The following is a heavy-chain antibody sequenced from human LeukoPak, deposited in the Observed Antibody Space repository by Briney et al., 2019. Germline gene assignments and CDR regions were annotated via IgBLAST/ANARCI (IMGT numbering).Heavy chain of an antibody. CDR1: GFTFDDYA. D-gene: IGHD3-10*01. V-gene: IGHV3-9*01. J-gene: IGHJ4*02. Sequence: GGSLRLSCAASGFTFDDYAMHWVRQAPGKGLEWVSGISWNSDSIGYADSVKGRFTISRDNAKNSLYLQMTSLRGEDTALYFCAKEKDYRVSASCDYWGQGIQVTVSS. CDR2: ISWNSDSI. CDR3: AKEKDYRVSASCDY.